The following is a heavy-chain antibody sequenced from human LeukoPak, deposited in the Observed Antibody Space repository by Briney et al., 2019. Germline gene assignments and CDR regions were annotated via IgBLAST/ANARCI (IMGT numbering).Heavy chain of an antibody. Sequence: PGGSLRLSCAASGFTFNTYGMHWVRQAPGKGLEWVAFISYDGSDKNYAESVKGRFTISRDNSKNTLYLQMNSLRAEDTAVYYCARDHFTMVRGAEFDYWGQGTLVTVSS. CDR1: GFTFNTYG. D-gene: IGHD3-10*01. CDR2: ISYDGSDK. J-gene: IGHJ4*02. V-gene: IGHV3-30*03. CDR3: ARDHFTMVRGAEFDY.